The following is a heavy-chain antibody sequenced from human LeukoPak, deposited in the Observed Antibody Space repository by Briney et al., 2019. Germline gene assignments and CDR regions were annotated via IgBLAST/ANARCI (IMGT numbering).Heavy chain of an antibody. CDR1: GFTFGNYG. CDR2: IGGGGYTT. J-gene: IGHJ4*02. Sequence: PGGSLRLSCAASGFTFGNYGMNWVSQAPGKGLEWVSSIGGGGYTTYYADSVRGRFTISRDNSKNSMYLQMSSLRAEDTAIYYCAEVESSYCRIWGQGTLVTVSS. CDR3: AEVESSYCRI. V-gene: IGHV3-23*01. D-gene: IGHD3-10*01.